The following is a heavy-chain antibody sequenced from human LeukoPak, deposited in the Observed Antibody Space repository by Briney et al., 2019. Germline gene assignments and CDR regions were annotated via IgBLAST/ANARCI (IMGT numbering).Heavy chain of an antibody. J-gene: IGHJ4*02. CDR3: ARGPTYYYGSRWGARFDY. CDR1: GFTVSSNY. D-gene: IGHD3-10*01. Sequence: PGGSLRLSCAASGFTVSSNYMSWVRQAPGKGLEWVSVIYGGGSSTYYADSVKGRFTISRDNSKNTLYFQMNSLRAEDTAVYYCARGPTYYYGSRWGARFDYWGQGTLVTVSS. V-gene: IGHV3-53*01. CDR2: IYGGGSST.